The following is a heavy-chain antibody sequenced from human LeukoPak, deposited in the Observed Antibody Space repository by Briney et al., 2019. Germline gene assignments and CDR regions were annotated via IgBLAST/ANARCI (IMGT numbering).Heavy chain of an antibody. D-gene: IGHD6-13*01. CDR2: LSNSGGNT. V-gene: IGHV3-23*01. J-gene: IGHJ4*02. CDR1: GFTFSSYA. Sequence: GGSLRLSCAASGFTFSSYAMSWVRQAPGKGPEWVSALSNSGGNTYYADSVKGRFTISRDTSKNTLYLQMNSLGAEDTAVYYCAKDRGIAAAGTLFDYWGQGTLVTVSS. CDR3: AKDRGIAAAGTLFDY.